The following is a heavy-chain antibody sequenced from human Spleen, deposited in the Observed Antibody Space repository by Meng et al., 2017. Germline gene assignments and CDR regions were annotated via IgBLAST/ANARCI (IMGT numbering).Heavy chain of an antibody. CDR2: INHSGST. Sequence: SETLSLTCAVYGGSFSGYYWSWIRQPPGKGLEWIGEINHSGSTNYNPSLKSRVTISVDTFKNQFSLKLSSVTAADTAVYYCARVGFYVSYYYYGMDVWGQGTTVTVSS. CDR3: ARVGFYVSYYYYGMDV. V-gene: IGHV4-34*01. J-gene: IGHJ6*02. D-gene: IGHD3-16*01. CDR1: GGSFSGYY.